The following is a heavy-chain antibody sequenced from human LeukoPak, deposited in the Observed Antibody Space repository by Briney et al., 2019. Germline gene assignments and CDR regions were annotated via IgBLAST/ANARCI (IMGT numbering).Heavy chain of an antibody. CDR2: ISYDGSNK. V-gene: IGHV3-30-3*01. CDR1: GSTFSSYA. CDR3: ARERRGSIAVAGGPGY. J-gene: IGHJ4*02. Sequence: PGGSLRLSCAASGSTFSSYAMHWVRQAPGKGLEWVAVISYDGSNKYYADSVKGRFTISRDNSKNTLYLQMNSLRAEDTAVYYCARERRGSIAVAGGPGYWGQGTLVTVSS. D-gene: IGHD6-19*01.